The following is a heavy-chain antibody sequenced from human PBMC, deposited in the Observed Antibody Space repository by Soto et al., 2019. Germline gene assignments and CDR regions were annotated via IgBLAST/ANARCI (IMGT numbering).Heavy chain of an antibody. CDR2: INSDGSST. V-gene: IGHV3-74*01. CDR3: ARGGVLNWFDP. J-gene: IGHJ5*02. Sequence: EVQLVESGGGLVQPGGSLRLSCAASGFTFSSYWMHWVRQVPGKGLVWVSRINSDGSSTSYADSVKGRFTISRDNAKNTLDLQMNRRRAEDTAVYYCARGGVLNWFDPWGQGTLVTVSS. D-gene: IGHD3-16*01. CDR1: GFTFSSYW.